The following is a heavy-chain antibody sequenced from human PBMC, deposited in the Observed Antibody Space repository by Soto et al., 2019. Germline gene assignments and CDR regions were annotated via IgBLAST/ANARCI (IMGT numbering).Heavy chain of an antibody. CDR2: IKQDGSEK. Sequence: ESGGGLVQPGGSLRLSCAASGFTFSSYWMSWVHQAPGKGLEWVANIKQDGSEKYYVDSVKGRFTISRDNAKNSLYLQMNSLRAEDTAVYYCAKGYSGYNFDYWGQGTLVTVSS. CDR1: GFTFSSYW. J-gene: IGHJ4*02. CDR3: AKGYSGYNFDY. D-gene: IGHD5-12*01. V-gene: IGHV3-7*03.